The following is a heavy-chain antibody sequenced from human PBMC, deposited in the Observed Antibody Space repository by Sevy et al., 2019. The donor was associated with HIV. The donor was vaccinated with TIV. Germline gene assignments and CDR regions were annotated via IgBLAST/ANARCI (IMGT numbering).Heavy chain of an antibody. V-gene: IGHV3-48*01. J-gene: IGHJ6*02. CDR3: AREGGYSDQGMDV. CDR2: ISGSSTTI. D-gene: IGHD5-12*01. CDR1: GFTFSSYS. Sequence: GESLKISCAASGFTFSSYSMNWVRQAPGKGLEWASYISGSSTTIYYADSVKGRFTISRDNAKNSLYLQMNSLRAEDTAVYYCAREGGYSDQGMDVWGQGTTVTVS.